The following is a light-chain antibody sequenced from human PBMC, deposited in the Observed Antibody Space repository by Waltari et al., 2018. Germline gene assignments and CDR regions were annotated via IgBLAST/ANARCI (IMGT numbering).Light chain of an antibody. V-gene: IGLV1-40*01. Sequence: QSVLTQPPSVSGAPGQTVTISCAGRSSNLGTYFVQWYQQLPGTAPKLLIYENNNRPSRVSDRFSGSHSGTSASLTITGLQSEDEADYYCQSYDNILSIVLFGGGTRLTVL. J-gene: IGLJ2*01. CDR1: SSNLGTYF. CDR3: QSYDNILSIVL. CDR2: ENN.